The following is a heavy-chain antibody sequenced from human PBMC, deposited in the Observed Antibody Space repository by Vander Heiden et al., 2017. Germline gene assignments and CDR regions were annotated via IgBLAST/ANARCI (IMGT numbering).Heavy chain of an antibody. CDR2: INPNSGGT. CDR1: GYTFTAYY. Sequence: QVQLVQSGAEVKKPGASVQVSCKASGYTFTAYYMHWVRQAPGQGLEWRGWINPNSGGTNYAQKFQGRVTMTRDTSISTAYMELSRLRSDDTAVYYCARVFGLRQGVTAPYAYWGQGTLVTVSS. CDR3: ARVFGLRQGVTAPYAY. J-gene: IGHJ4*02. V-gene: IGHV1-2*02. D-gene: IGHD2-21*02.